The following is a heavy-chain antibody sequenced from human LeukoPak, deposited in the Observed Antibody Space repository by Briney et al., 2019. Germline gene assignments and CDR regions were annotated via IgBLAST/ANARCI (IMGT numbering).Heavy chain of an antibody. V-gene: IGHV3-7*01. CDR1: GFTFSSYW. J-gene: IGHJ4*02. Sequence: PGGSLRLSCAASGFTFSSYWMSWVRQAPGKGLEWVANIKQDGSEKYYVDSVKGRFTISRDNAKNSLYLQMNSLRAEDTAVYYCARVPYSSGWSIDYWGQGTLVTVSS. CDR2: IKQDGSEK. CDR3: ARVPYSSGWSIDY. D-gene: IGHD6-19*01.